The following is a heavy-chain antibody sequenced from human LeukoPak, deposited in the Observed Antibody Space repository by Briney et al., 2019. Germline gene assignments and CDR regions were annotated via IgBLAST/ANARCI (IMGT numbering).Heavy chain of an antibody. CDR3: ARVRYDYVWGSYPTANFDY. D-gene: IGHD3-16*02. V-gene: IGHV4-4*02. CDR1: GGSISSSNW. J-gene: IGHJ4*02. Sequence: SGTLSLTCAVSGGSISSSNWWSWVRQPPGKGLEWIGEIYHSGSTNYNPSLKSRVTISVDKSKNQFSLKLSSVTAADTAVYYCARVRYDYVWGSYPTANFDYWGQGTLVTVSS. CDR2: IYHSGST.